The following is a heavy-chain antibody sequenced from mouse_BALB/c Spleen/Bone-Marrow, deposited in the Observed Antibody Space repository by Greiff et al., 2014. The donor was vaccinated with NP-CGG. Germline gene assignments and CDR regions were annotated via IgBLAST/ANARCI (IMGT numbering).Heavy chain of an antibody. V-gene: IGHV5-6-4*01. CDR1: GFTFSSYT. CDR2: ISSGGSYT. Sequence: DVMLVESGGGLVKPGGSLKLPCAASGFTFSSYTMSWVRQTPEKRLEWVATISSGGSYTYYPDSVKGRFTISRDNAKNTLYLQMSSLKSEDTAMYYCTRDGKGNYDYAMDYWGQGTSVTVSS. J-gene: IGHJ4*01. D-gene: IGHD2-1*01. CDR3: TRDGKGNYDYAMDY.